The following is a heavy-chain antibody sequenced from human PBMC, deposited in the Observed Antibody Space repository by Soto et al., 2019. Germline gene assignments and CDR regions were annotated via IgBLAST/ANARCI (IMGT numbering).Heavy chain of an antibody. CDR3: ARDSKGYYDSSGYWKRFDY. J-gene: IGHJ4*02. CDR1: GYTFTSYG. Sequence: ASVKVCCKASGYTFTSYGISWVRQAPGQVLEWMGWISAYNFNTNYAQKLQVRVTMTTDTSTSTAYMELRSLRSDDTAVYYCARDSKGYYDSSGYWKRFDYWGQGTLVTVSS. V-gene: IGHV1-18*01. CDR2: ISAYNFNT. D-gene: IGHD3-22*01.